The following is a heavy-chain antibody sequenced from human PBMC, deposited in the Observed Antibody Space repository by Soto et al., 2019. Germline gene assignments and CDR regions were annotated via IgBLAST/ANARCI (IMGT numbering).Heavy chain of an antibody. Sequence: PSETLSLTCTVSDGSFSPNYWAWIRQSPGKGLEWIGYIYYRGSTSYNPSLKGRVTLSLETSKSQFSLRLSSVTASDTAVYYCARTYYDFWSGYWRWFDPWGQGTLVTVSS. J-gene: IGHJ5*02. CDR2: IYYRGST. D-gene: IGHD3-3*01. CDR3: ARTYYDFWSGYWRWFDP. V-gene: IGHV4-59*08. CDR1: DGSFSPNY.